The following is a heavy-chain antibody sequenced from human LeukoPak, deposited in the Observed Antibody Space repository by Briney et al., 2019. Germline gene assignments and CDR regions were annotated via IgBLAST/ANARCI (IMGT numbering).Heavy chain of an antibody. J-gene: IGHJ4*02. D-gene: IGHD1-26*01. Sequence: SETLSLTCAVSGNSISNTYYWGWIRQPPGKELEWIGSIYNSGSAHYNPSLKSRVTISVDTSKNQFSLKLSSVTAADTAVYYCARNSSGNYFDYWGQGTLVTVSS. CDR1: GNSISNTYY. CDR3: ARNSSGNYFDY. CDR2: IYNSGSA. V-gene: IGHV4-38-2*01.